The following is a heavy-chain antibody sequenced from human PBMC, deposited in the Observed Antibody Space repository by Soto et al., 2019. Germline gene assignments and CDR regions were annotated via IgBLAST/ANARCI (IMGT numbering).Heavy chain of an antibody. Sequence: PWETLSLTCTGSGGCRSSDKYYWSWICQPPGKGLEWIGYSFYSGSTYYNPALKSRLIMSVDTSKKQFSLKLISVTAADTAVYHCARPFDRSGGSPWWFDPWGQGTLVTVSS. CDR1: GGCRSSDKYY. J-gene: IGHJ5*02. D-gene: IGHD3-22*01. CDR2: SFYSGST. CDR3: ARPFDRSGGSPWWFDP. V-gene: IGHV4-30-4*01.